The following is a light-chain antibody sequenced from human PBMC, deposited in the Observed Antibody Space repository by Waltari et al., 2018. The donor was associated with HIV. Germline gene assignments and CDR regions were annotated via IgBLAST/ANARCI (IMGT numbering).Light chain of an antibody. CDR3: QQYDSPRYT. J-gene: IGKJ2*01. CDR1: QDINDS. Sequence: DIQMTQSPSSLSASVGDSVTITCQASQDINDSLNWYQHKPGEAPKLLMYDASNLETGVPSRFNGSGSGADFAFTISSLQPEDIATYYCQQYDSPRYTFGQGTKVEIK. V-gene: IGKV1-33*01. CDR2: DAS.